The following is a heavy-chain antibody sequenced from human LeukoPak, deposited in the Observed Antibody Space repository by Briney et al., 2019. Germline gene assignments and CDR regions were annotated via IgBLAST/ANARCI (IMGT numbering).Heavy chain of an antibody. CDR3: ATDDYRGLGY. D-gene: IGHD3-16*01. Sequence: GGSLRLSCVTSGITFSNYYMHWVRQVPGEGLVWVSHIIKDGSFTSYADSVKGRFTISRDNAKNTVYLQLNNLRAEDTAVYYCATDDYRGLGYWGQGTLVTVSS. V-gene: IGHV3-74*01. J-gene: IGHJ4*02. CDR1: GITFSNYY. CDR2: IIKDGSFT.